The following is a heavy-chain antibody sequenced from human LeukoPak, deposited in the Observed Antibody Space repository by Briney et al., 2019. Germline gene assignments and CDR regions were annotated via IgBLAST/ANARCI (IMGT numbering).Heavy chain of an antibody. D-gene: IGHD3-22*01. CDR3: ARAPYYYDSSGD. J-gene: IGHJ4*02. Sequence: GGSLRLSCAASGLTFSSYSMNWVRQAPGKGLEWVSSISSSSSYIYYADSVKGRFTISRDNAKNSLYLQMNSLRAEDTAVYYCARAPYYYDSSGDWGQGTLVTVSS. CDR2: ISSSSSYI. CDR1: GLTFSSYS. V-gene: IGHV3-21*01.